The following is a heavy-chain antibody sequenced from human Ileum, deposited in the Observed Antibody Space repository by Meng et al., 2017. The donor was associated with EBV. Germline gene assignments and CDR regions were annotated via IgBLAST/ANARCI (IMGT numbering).Heavy chain of an antibody. CDR2: MNSYTGNA. J-gene: IGHJ5*02. D-gene: IGHD3-16*01. V-gene: IGHV1-8*01. Sequence: QVQLVPAGAELKKPGASVKASCKASGYTFIKHDINWVRQAAGQGLESIGWMNSYTGNAGYAQKFRGRVTMTRDTSINTAYLEVISLTSEDTAVYYCARGSGAGGRDWFDPWGQGTLVTVSS. CDR3: ARGSGAGGRDWFDP. CDR1: GYTFIKHD.